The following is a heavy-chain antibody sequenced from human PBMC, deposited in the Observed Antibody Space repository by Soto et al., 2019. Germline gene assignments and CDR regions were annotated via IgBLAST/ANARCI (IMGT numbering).Heavy chain of an antibody. J-gene: IGHJ6*02. D-gene: IGHD1-26*01. CDR1: GFTVSSNY. CDR3: ARDFVVGGPTINYYYGMDV. V-gene: IGHV3-66*01. Sequence: EVQLVESGGDLVQPGGSLRLSCAASGFTVSSNYMSWVRQAPGKGLEWISIIYSAGNTYYADSVKGRFTISRDNSKNTLYLQMNSLGAEDTAVYYRARDFVVGGPTINYYYGMDVWGQGTTVTVSS. CDR2: IYSAGNT.